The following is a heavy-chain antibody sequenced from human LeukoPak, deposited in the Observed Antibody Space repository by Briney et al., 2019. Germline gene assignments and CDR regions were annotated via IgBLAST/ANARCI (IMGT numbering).Heavy chain of an antibody. D-gene: IGHD3-22*01. CDR2: INSRSSTI. Sequence: GGSLRLSCAASGFTFSSYSMNWVRQAPGKGLEWVSYINSRSSTIYYADSVKGRFTISRDNAKNSLYLQMNSLRAEDTAVYYCARDYEAYYDSSGFFDYWGQGTLVTVSS. CDR1: GFTFSSYS. V-gene: IGHV3-48*04. J-gene: IGHJ4*02. CDR3: ARDYEAYYDSSGFFDY.